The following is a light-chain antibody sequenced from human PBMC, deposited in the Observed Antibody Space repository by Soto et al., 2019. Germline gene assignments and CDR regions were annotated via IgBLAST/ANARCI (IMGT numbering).Light chain of an antibody. J-gene: IGKJ4*01. CDR1: QSISTY. CDR2: AAS. CDR3: QESDAFPYT. V-gene: IGKV1-39*01. Sequence: DIQMTQSPSSLSASVGDRVTITCRAGQSISTYLNWYQQKPGKAPNLLIYAASRLQSGVPSRFSGSGSGTDFTLTINSLQPEDFATYYCQESDAFPYTFGGGTKVEIK.